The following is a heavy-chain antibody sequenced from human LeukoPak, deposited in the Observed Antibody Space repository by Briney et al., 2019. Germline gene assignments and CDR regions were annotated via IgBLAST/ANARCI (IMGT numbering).Heavy chain of an antibody. CDR2: IIPIFGTA. CDR3: ARALTYSSSTDY. Sequence: SVKVSCKASGYTFTSYGISWVRQAPGQGLEWMGGIIPIFGTANYAQKFQGRVTNTADESTSTAYMELSSLRSEDTAVYYCARALTYSSSTDYWGQGTLVTVSS. V-gene: IGHV1-69*13. CDR1: GYTFTSYG. J-gene: IGHJ4*02. D-gene: IGHD6-13*01.